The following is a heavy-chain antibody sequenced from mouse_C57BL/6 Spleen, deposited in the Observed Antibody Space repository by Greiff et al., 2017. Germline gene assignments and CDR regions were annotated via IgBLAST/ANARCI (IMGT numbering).Heavy chain of an antibody. CDR1: GYTFTSYW. V-gene: IGHV1-69*01. Sequence: QVQLQQPGAELVMPGASVKLSCKASGYTFTSYWMHWVKQRPGQGLEWIGEIDPSDSYPNYNQKFKGKSTLTVDKSSSTAYMQLSSLTSEDSAVYYCARSDGYYADWFAYWGQGTLVTVSA. J-gene: IGHJ3*01. CDR3: ARSDGYYADWFAY. CDR2: IDPSDSYP. D-gene: IGHD2-3*01.